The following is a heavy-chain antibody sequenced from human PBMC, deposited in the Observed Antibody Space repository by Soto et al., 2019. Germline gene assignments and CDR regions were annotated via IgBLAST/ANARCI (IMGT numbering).Heavy chain of an antibody. V-gene: IGHV3-21*01. CDR2: ISSSSSYI. D-gene: IGHD6-6*01. CDR3: ARDSDYRNSTHKADAFDI. CDR1: GFTFSSYS. J-gene: IGHJ3*02. Sequence: GGSLRLSCAASGFTFSSYSMNWVRQAPGKGLEWVSSISSSSSYIYYADSVKGRFTISRDNAKNSLYLQMNSLRAEDPAVYYCARDSDYRNSTHKADAFDIWGQGTMVTVSS.